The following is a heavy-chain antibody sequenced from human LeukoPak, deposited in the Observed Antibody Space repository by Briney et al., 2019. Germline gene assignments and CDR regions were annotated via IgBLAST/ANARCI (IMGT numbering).Heavy chain of an antibody. D-gene: IGHD3-10*01. J-gene: IGHJ5*02. CDR1: GFTFSSYG. CDR2: ISYDGSNK. V-gene: IGHV3-30*03. CDR3: ARDSITMVRGVMFWFDP. Sequence: PGGSLRLSCAASGFTFSSYGMHWVRQAPGKGLEWVAVISYDGSNKYYADSVKGRFTISRDNSKNTLYLQMNSLRAEDTAVYYCARDSITMVRGVMFWFDPWGQGTLVTVSS.